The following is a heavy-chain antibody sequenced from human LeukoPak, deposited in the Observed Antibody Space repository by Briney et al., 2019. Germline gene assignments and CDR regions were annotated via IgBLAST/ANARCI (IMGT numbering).Heavy chain of an antibody. D-gene: IGHD3-10*01. CDR2: IYPGDSDT. CDR1: GYRFSNYW. V-gene: IGHV5-51*01. J-gene: IGHJ4*02. Sequence: GESLKISCKGSGYRFSNYWIGWVRQMPGKGLEWMGIIYPGDSDTKYSPSFQGQVTISADKSISTAYLQWSSLKASDTAMYYCARRKNVLLWFGESAPYYFDYWGQGTLVTVSS. CDR3: ARRKNVLLWFGESAPYYFDY.